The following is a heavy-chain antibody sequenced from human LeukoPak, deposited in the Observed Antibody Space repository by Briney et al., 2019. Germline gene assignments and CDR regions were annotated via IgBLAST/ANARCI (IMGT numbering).Heavy chain of an antibody. D-gene: IGHD3-10*01. CDR3: ARGPITMVRGVLPALYWFDP. J-gene: IGHJ5*02. CDR1: GYSISSGYY. Sequence: PSETLSLTCAVSGYSISSGYYWGWIRQPPGKGLEWIGSMYLSGSTYYNPSLKSRVTISVDTSKNQFSLKLSSVTAADTAVYYCARGPITMVRGVLPALYWFDPWGQGTLVTVSS. CDR2: MYLSGST. V-gene: IGHV4-38-2*01.